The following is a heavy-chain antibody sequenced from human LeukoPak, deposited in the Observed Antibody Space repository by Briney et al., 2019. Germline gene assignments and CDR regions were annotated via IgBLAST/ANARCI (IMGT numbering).Heavy chain of an antibody. D-gene: IGHD4-17*01. V-gene: IGHV3-30*18. CDR3: AKGYGDSTDYYYYGMDV. Sequence: PGRSLRLSCAASGFTFSSYGMHWVRQAPGKGLEWVAVISYDGSNKYYADSVKGRFTISRDNSKNTLYLQMNSLRAEDTAVYYCAKGYGDSTDYYYYGMDVWGQGTTVTVSS. CDR1: GFTFSSYG. CDR2: ISYDGSNK. J-gene: IGHJ6*02.